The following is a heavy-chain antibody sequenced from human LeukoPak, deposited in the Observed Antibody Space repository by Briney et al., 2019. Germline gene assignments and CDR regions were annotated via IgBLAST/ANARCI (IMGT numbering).Heavy chain of an antibody. CDR2: ISGSGGST. CDR1: GFTFSSYA. Sequence: GGSLRLSCAASGFTFSSYAMSWVRQAPGKGLEWVSAISGSGGSTYYADSVKGRFTISRDNSKNTLYLQMDSLRAEDTAVYYCAKDKGTYSSSSYYYMDVWGKGTTVTVSS. J-gene: IGHJ6*03. V-gene: IGHV3-23*01. CDR3: AKDKGTYSSSSYYYMDV. D-gene: IGHD6-6*01.